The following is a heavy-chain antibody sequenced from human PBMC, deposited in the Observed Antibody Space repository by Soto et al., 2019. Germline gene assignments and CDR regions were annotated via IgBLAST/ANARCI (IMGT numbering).Heavy chain of an antibody. Sequence: SETLSLTCAVSGVSLTSGNWWTWVRQSPQRGLEYIGEIFHDGTANYYPSFERRVAMSVDTSRNQFSLKLTSVTAADTAVYFCARLVYDTRLNYMYFDFWGPGTLVNVS. D-gene: IGHD3-10*01. V-gene: IGHV4-4*02. CDR3: ARLVYDTRLNYMYFDF. J-gene: IGHJ4*02. CDR1: GVSLTSGNW. CDR2: IFHDGTA.